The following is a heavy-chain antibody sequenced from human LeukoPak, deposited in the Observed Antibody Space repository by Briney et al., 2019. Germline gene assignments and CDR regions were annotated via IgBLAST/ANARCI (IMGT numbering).Heavy chain of an antibody. Sequence: ASVKVSCKASGYTFTNYAIHWVRQAPGQGLEWMGWINTDNGNRKYAQKFQGRVTITSDTSANIVNMELTSLRSEDTAVYFCARDKALTTSYGMDVWGQGTTVTVSS. CDR3: ARDKALTTSYGMDV. CDR1: GYTFTNYA. CDR2: INTDNGNR. D-gene: IGHD2/OR15-2a*01. J-gene: IGHJ6*02. V-gene: IGHV1-3*04.